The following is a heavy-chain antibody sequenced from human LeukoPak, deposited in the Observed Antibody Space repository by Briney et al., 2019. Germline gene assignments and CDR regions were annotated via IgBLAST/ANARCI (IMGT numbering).Heavy chain of an antibody. CDR2: ISGGGDIT. J-gene: IGHJ4*02. V-gene: IGHV3-23*01. D-gene: IGHD2-21*02. CDR1: GFNFANHA. Sequence: PGGSLRLSCAASGFNFANHAMSWVRQTPGKGLEWVSAISGGGDITYYADSVTGRFTISRDNSKDTLFLQMHSLRPGDTAVYYCVREDTPGTANYWGQGTLVTISS. CDR3: VREDTPGTANY.